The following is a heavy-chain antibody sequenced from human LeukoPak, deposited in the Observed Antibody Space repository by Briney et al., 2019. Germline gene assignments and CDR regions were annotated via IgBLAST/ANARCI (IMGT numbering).Heavy chain of an antibody. V-gene: IGHV3-21*04. CDR1: GFTFNSYS. D-gene: IGHD3-10*01. J-gene: IGHJ4*02. Sequence: PGGSLRLSCAASGFTFNSYSMNWFRQAPGKGLEWVSSISSSSRFIYYADSVKGRFTISRDNAKNSLYLQMTSLRAADTALYYCARSNLSGGFDYWGQGTLVTVSS. CDR3: ARSNLSGGFDY. CDR2: ISSSSRFI.